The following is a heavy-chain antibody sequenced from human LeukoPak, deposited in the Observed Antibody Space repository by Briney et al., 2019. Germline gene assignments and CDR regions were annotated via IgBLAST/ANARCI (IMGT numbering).Heavy chain of an antibody. CDR3: ARDQSGVMAFDI. D-gene: IGHD3-16*01. CDR2: IYHSGST. CDR1: GFTFSKAW. J-gene: IGHJ3*02. V-gene: IGHV4-4*02. Sequence: GSLRLSCAVSGFTFSKAWMSWVRQTPGKGLEWIGEIYHSGSTNYNPSLKSRVTISVDKSKNQFSLKLSSVTAADTAVYYCARDQSGVMAFDIWGQGTMVTVSS.